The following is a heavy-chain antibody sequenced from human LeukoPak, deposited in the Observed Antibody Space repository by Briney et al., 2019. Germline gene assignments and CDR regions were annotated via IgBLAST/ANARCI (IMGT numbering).Heavy chain of an antibody. CDR3: ATCAMVYDF. CDR1: GSTLTTIS. V-gene: IGHV1-24*01. D-gene: IGHD3-10*01. CDR2: LSPRDGET. J-gene: IGHJ4*02. Sequence: ASVKVSCTVSGSTLTTISIDWVRQAPGKGLEWMGSLSPRDGETFHAQKFQGRLTMTADTPTETAYMELSTLESGDTALYYSATCAMVYDFWGQGTLVTVSS.